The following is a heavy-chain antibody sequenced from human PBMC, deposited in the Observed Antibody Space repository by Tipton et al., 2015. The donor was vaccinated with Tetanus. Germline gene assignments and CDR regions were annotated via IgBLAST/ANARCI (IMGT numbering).Heavy chain of an antibody. J-gene: IGHJ2*01. Sequence: TLSLTCTVSGGSISSGGYYWSWIRQHPGKGLEWIGYIYYSGSTYYNPSLKSRVTISVDTSKNQLSLKLSSVTAADTAVYYCAREYMLDWYFDLWGRGTLVTVSS. D-gene: IGHD3-10*02. CDR2: IYYSGST. CDR3: AREYMLDWYFDL. V-gene: IGHV4-31*03. CDR1: GGSISSGGYY.